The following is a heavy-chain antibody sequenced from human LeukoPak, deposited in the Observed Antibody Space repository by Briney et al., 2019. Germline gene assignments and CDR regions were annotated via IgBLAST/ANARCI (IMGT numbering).Heavy chain of an antibody. V-gene: IGHV5-51*01. CDR2: IYPGDSDT. Sequence: GESLKISCKGSGYSFISYWIGWVRQMPGKGLEWMGIIYPGDSDTRYRPSFQGQVTISADKSISTAYLQWSSLKASDTAMYYCARRGYCTNGVCHPDSVDYWGQGTLVTVSS. D-gene: IGHD2-8*01. CDR1: GYSFISYW. J-gene: IGHJ4*02. CDR3: ARRGYCTNGVCHPDSVDY.